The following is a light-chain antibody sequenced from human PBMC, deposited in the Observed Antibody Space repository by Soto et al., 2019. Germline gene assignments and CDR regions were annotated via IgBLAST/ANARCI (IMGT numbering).Light chain of an antibody. Sequence: QSALTQPPSASGSPGQSVTISCTGTKNDIGVYDFVSWYQHHPGKAPRLIIYEVVQRPSGVPDRFSGSKSGNTASLTVSGLQAEDEADYYCSSYAGSSNSLVFGGGTKVTVL. J-gene: IGLJ2*01. V-gene: IGLV2-8*01. CDR1: KNDIGVYDF. CDR2: EVV. CDR3: SSYAGSSNSLV.